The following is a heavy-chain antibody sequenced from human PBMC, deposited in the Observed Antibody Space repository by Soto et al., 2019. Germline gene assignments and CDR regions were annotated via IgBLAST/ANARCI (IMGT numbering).Heavy chain of an antibody. Sequence: GGSLRLSCAASGFTFINYGMHWVRQAPGKGLEWVAVISYDGSNKYHADSVKGRFTISRDNSKNTLYLQMNSLRAEDTAVYYCAKVGFSGSSTYYYYSGMDVWGQGTTVPVSS. CDR2: ISYDGSNK. J-gene: IGHJ6*02. CDR1: GFTFINYG. D-gene: IGHD1-26*01. V-gene: IGHV3-30*18. CDR3: AKVGFSGSSTYYYYSGMDV.